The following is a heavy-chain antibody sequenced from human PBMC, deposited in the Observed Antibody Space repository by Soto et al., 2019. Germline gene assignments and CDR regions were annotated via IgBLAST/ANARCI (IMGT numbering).Heavy chain of an antibody. CDR2: IIPIFGTA. D-gene: IGHD2-21*02. CDR1: GGTFSSYA. Sequence: GASVKVSCKASGGTFSSYAISWVRQAPGQGLEWMGGIIPIFGTANYAQKFQGRVTITADESTSTAYMELSSLRSEDTAVYYCARVLYCGGDCSAFDIWGQGTMVTVSS. CDR3: ARVLYCGGDCSAFDI. V-gene: IGHV1-69*13. J-gene: IGHJ3*02.